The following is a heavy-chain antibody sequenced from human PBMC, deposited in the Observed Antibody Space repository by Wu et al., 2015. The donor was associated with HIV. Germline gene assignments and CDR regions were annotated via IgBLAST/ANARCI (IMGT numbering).Heavy chain of an antibody. D-gene: IGHD3-3*01. CDR1: GGTFSSYA. CDR2: IIPIFGTA. J-gene: IGHJ5*02. V-gene: IGHV1-69*12. CDR3: ARAPEFITIFGVVKEGRGWFDP. Sequence: QVQLVQSGAEVKKPGSSVKVSCKASGGTFSSYAISWVRQAPGQGLEWMGGIIPIFGTANYAQKFQGRVTITADESTSTAYMELSSLRSEDTAVYYCARAPEFITIFGVVKEGRGWFDPWGQGTLVTVSS.